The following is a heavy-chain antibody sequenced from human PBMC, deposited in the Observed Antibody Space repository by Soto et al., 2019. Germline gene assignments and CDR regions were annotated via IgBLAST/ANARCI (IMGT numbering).Heavy chain of an antibody. CDR1: GFTFTNHW. V-gene: IGHV3-74*01. CDR3: ARDHLTGTTPLDY. CDR2: VNSDGSGT. D-gene: IGHD1-7*01. J-gene: IGHJ4*02. Sequence: GGSLRLSCAASGFTFTNHWMHWVRQAPGKGLMWVSRVNSDGSGTTYADSVKGRFTISRDNAKNTLFLQMDSLRAEDTAVYYCARDHLTGTTPLDYWGQGTLVTVSS.